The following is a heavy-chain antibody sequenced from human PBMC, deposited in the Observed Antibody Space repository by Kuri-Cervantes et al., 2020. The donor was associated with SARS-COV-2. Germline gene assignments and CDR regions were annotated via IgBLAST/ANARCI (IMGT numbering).Heavy chain of an antibody. CDR3: AKDSLRRPFYYYYYYMDV. CDR2: IRYDGSNK. D-gene: IGHD4-17*01. CDR1: GFTFSSYG. Sequence: GGSLRLSCAASGFTFSSYGVHWVRQAPGKGLEWVAFIRYDGSNKYYADSVEGRFTISRDNSKNTLYLQMNSLRAEDTAVYYCAKDSLRRPFYYYYYYMDVWGKGTTVTVSS. J-gene: IGHJ6*03. V-gene: IGHV3-30*02.